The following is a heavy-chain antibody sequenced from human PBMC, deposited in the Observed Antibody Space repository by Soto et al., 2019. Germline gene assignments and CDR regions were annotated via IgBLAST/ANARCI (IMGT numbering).Heavy chain of an antibody. CDR1: GGTFSSYA. Sequence: QVQLVQSGAEVKKPGSSVKVSCKASGGTFSSYAISWVRQAPGQGLEWMGGIIPIFGTANYTQKFQGRVTITADESTSTAYMELSSLRSEDTAVYYCARGRVTTSLYYYYGMDVWGQGTTVTVSS. CDR3: ARGRVTTSLYYYYGMDV. V-gene: IGHV1-69*12. CDR2: IIPIFGTA. J-gene: IGHJ6*02. D-gene: IGHD4-4*01.